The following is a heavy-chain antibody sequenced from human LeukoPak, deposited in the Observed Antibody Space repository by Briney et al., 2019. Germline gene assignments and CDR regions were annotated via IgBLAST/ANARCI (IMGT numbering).Heavy chain of an antibody. D-gene: IGHD6-19*01. Sequence: ASVKVSCKASGYTFTSYDINWVRQATGQGLEWMGWMNPNSGNTGYAQKFQGRVNMTRNSSISTDYMELSSLRSEDTAVYYCARRDRRSSGWYDYWGQGTLVTVSS. V-gene: IGHV1-8*01. J-gene: IGHJ4*02. CDR2: MNPNSGNT. CDR3: ARRDRRSSGWYDY. CDR1: GYTFTSYD.